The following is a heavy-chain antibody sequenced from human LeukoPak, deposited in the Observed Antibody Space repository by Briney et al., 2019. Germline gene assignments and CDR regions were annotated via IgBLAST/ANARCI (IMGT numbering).Heavy chain of an antibody. V-gene: IGHV1-18*01. CDR1: GYTFTSYG. CDR2: ISADNGNT. D-gene: IGHD1-26*01. CDR3: ARDWAPLSGNYYDAWFDP. J-gene: IGHJ5*02. Sequence: ASVKVSCKASGYTFTSYGISWVRQAPGQGLEWMGWISADNGNTKYAQKLQGRGTMTTDTSTSTAYMELRSLRSDDTAVYYCARDWAPLSGNYYDAWFDPWGQGTLVTVSS.